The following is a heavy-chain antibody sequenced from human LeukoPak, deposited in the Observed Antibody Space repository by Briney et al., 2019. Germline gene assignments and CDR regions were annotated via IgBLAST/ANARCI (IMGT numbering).Heavy chain of an antibody. CDR2: IYTSGST. V-gene: IGHV4-4*07. CDR3: ARDRVGATARRKYNWFDP. D-gene: IGHD1-26*01. CDR1: GGSISSYY. J-gene: IGHJ5*02. Sequence: SETLSLTCTVSGGSISSYYWSWIRQPAGKGLEWIGRIYTSGSTNYNPSLESRVTMSVDTSKNQFSLKLSSVTAADTAVYYCARDRVGATARRKYNWFDPWGQGTLVTVSS.